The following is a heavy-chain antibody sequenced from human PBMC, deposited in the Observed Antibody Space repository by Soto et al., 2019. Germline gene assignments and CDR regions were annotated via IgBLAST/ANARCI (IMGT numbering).Heavy chain of an antibody. CDR1: GGSISNNDYA. D-gene: IGHD5-18*01. CDR2: ICYSGST. V-gene: IGHV4-61*08. CDR3: ARGVPYSYGYISWFDP. J-gene: IGHJ5*02. Sequence: SETLSLTCTVSGGSISNNDYAWGWIRQPPGKGLEWIGDICYSGSTNYNPSLKSRVTISVDTSKNQFSLKLSSVTAADTAVYYCARGVPYSYGYISWFDPWGQGTLVTVSS.